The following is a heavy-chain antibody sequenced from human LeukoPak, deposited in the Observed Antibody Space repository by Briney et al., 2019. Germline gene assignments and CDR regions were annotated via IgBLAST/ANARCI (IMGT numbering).Heavy chain of an antibody. Sequence: GGSLRLSCAASGFTFSINNMHWVRQAPGKGLEWVAFVENNGNEKYADSVRGRFTVSRENSRNTLYLQMISLRNEDTAVYYCAKDFRWSFDYWGQGSLVTVSS. CDR1: GFTFSINN. V-gene: IGHV3-30*02. CDR2: VENNGNEK. D-gene: IGHD3-3*01. J-gene: IGHJ4*02. CDR3: AKDFRWSFDY.